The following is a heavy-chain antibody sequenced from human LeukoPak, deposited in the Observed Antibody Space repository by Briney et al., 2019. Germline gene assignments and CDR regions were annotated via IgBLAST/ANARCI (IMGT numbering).Heavy chain of an antibody. CDR1: GFTFSSYW. Sequence: PGGSLRLSCAASGFTFSSYWMSWVRQAPGKGLEWVANIKQDGSEKYYVDSVKGRFTISRDNAKNSLYLQMNSLRAEDTAVYYCARARGIFPYYCYYMDVWGKGTTVTVPS. CDR2: IKQDGSEK. CDR3: ARARGIFPYYCYYMDV. J-gene: IGHJ6*03. V-gene: IGHV3-7*01. D-gene: IGHD2-21*01.